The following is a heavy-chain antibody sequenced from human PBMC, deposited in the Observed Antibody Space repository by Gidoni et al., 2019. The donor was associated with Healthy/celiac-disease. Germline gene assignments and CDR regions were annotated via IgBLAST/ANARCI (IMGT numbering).Heavy chain of an antibody. CDR3: TRRGLHGSYYYYGMDV. V-gene: IGHV3-73*01. D-gene: IGHD4-4*01. CDR2: IRSKANSYAT. CDR1: GFTFSGSA. Sequence: VQLVESWGGLFQPGGSLNLSCAASGFTFSGSAMHWVRQASGKGLEWVGRIRSKANSYATAYAASVKGRFTRSRDDSKNTAYLQMNSLKTEDTAVYYCTRRGLHGSYYYYGMDVWGQGTTVTVSS. J-gene: IGHJ6*02.